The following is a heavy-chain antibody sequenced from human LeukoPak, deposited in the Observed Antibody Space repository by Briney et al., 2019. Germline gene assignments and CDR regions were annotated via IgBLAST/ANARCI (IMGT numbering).Heavy chain of an antibody. CDR2: ISSSSSYI. CDR3: ARDFLRGRVDY. V-gene: IGHV3-21*01. Sequence: GGSLRLSCAASGFTFSSYSMNWVRQAPGKGLEWVSSISSSSSYIYYADSVKGRFTISRGNAKNSLYLQMNSLRAEDTAVYYCARDFLRGRVDYWGQGTLVTVSS. CDR1: GFTFSSYS. D-gene: IGHD2-15*01. J-gene: IGHJ4*02.